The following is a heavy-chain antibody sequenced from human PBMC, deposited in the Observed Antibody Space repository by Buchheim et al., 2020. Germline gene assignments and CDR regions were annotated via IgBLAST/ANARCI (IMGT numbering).Heavy chain of an antibody. CDR1: GGSISSSSYY. CDR3: ARHVIMITFGGVIVTAPYYFDY. Sequence: QLQLQESGPGLVKPSETLSLTCTVSGGSISSSSYYWGWIRQPPGKGLEWIGSIYYSGSTYYNPSLKSRVTISVDTSKNQFSLKLGSVTAADTAVYYCARHVIMITFGGVIVTAPYYFDYWGQGTL. D-gene: IGHD3-16*02. CDR2: IYYSGST. V-gene: IGHV4-39*01. J-gene: IGHJ4*02.